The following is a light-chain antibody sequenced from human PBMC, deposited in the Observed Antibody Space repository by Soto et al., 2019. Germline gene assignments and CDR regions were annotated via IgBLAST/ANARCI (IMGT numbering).Light chain of an antibody. V-gene: IGKV1-27*01. CDR2: APS. J-gene: IGKJ1*01. CDR3: QKYDSAPQT. Sequence: DIQMTQSPSSLSASVGDRVTITCRASQGISNYLAWYQQKPGKVPKLLIYAPSTLLSGVPSRFRGSGSGTDFTLTISSLQPEDVATYYCQKYDSAPQTFGQGTKVDIK. CDR1: QGISNY.